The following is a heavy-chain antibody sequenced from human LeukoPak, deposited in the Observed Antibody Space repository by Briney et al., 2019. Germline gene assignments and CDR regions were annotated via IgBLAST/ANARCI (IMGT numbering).Heavy chain of an antibody. V-gene: IGHV3-30*18. CDR2: ISYDGSNK. Sequence: GRSLRLSCAASGFTFSSYGMHWVRQAPGKGLEWVAVISYDGSNKYYADSVKGRFTIPRDNSKNTLYLQMNSLRAEDTAVYYCAKDRAGLWFGESLSFDYWGQGTLVTVSS. CDR1: GFTFSSYG. J-gene: IGHJ4*02. CDR3: AKDRAGLWFGESLSFDY. D-gene: IGHD3-10*01.